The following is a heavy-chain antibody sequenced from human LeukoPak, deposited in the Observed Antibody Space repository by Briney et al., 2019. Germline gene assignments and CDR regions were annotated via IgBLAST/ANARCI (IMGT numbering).Heavy chain of an antibody. Sequence: PSETLSLTCTVSGGSISSYYWSWIRQPPGKGLEWIGWIYFIGNTNYNPSLKSRVTISVDTSKNQFSLTLSSVTAADTAEYYCGRQRRGGGIASYYYGLDVWGHGTTVTVSS. CDR3: GRQRRGGGIASYYYGLDV. J-gene: IGHJ6*02. D-gene: IGHD3-16*01. CDR1: GGSISSYY. CDR2: IYFIGNT. V-gene: IGHV4-59*08.